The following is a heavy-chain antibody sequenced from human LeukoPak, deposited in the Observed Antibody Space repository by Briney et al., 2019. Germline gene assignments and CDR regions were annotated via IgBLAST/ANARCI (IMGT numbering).Heavy chain of an antibody. CDR2: IYGGDTT. V-gene: IGHV3-53*01. CDR1: GFTVSSNY. CDR3: ASESPLYYGGNSEF. J-gene: IGHJ4*02. D-gene: IGHD4-23*01. Sequence: GGSLRLSCAVSGFTVSSNYMSWVRQAPGKGLGWVSGIYGGDTTYYADSVKGRFTISRDNSKNTLYLQMNSLRADDTAVYYCASESPLYYGGNSEFWGQGTLVTVSS.